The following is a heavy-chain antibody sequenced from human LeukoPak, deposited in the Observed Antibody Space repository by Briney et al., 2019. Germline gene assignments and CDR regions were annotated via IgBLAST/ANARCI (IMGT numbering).Heavy chain of an antibody. V-gene: IGHV1-58*02. CDR2: IVVGSGNT. CDR1: GFTFTSSV. D-gene: IGHD6-13*01. CDR3: ARVTSSSPDY. Sequence: GASVKVSCKASGFTFTSSVMQWVRQARGQRLEWIGWIVVGSGNTNYAQKFQERVTITRDMSTSTAYMELSSLRSEDTAVYYCARVTSSSPDYWGQGTLVTVSS. J-gene: IGHJ4*02.